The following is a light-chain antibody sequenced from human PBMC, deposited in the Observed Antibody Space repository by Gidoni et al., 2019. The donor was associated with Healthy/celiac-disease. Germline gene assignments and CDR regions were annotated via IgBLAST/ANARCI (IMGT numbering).Light chain of an antibody. Sequence: VSTHAPATLSLSLGERATLSCRASQSVSSYLAWYQQKPGQAPRLLIYDASNRHTGIPARFSGSGSGTDFTLTISSLEPEDFAVYYCQQRSNWPLTFGGGTKVEIK. CDR3: QQRSNWPLT. J-gene: IGKJ4*01. CDR1: QSVSSY. CDR2: DAS. V-gene: IGKV3-11*01.